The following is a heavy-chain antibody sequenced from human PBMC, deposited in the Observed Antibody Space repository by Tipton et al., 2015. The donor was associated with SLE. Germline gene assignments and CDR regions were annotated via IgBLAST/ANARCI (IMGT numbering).Heavy chain of an antibody. CDR2: IYYSGST. CDR3: ARVRGYYFDY. V-gene: IGHV4-39*07. CDR1: GGSISSSSYY. Sequence: TLSLTCAVSGGSISSSSYYWGWIRQPPGKGLEWIGSIYYSGSTYYNPSLKSRVTISVDTSKNQFSLKLSSVTAADTAVYYCARVRGYYFDYWGQGTLVTVSS. D-gene: IGHD3-16*01. J-gene: IGHJ4*02.